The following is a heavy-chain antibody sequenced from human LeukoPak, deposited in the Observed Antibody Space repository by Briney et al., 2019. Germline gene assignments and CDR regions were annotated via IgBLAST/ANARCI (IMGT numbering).Heavy chain of an antibody. Sequence: AASVKVSCKASGYTFTGYYMHWVRQAPGQGLEWMGWINPNSGGTNYAQKFQGRVTMTRDTSISTAYMELSRLRSDDTAVYYCARDRSYSSSCLNNWGQGTLVTVSS. D-gene: IGHD6-13*01. V-gene: IGHV1-2*02. CDR3: ARDRSYSSSCLNN. CDR2: INPNSGGT. CDR1: GYTFTGYY. J-gene: IGHJ4*02.